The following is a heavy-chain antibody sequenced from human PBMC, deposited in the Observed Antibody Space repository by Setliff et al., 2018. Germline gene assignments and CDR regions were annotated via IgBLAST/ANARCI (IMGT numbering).Heavy chain of an antibody. CDR1: AYTFSGYY. CDR2: INPNFGAT. Sequence: ASVKVSCKTSAYTFSGYYIHWVRQAPGQGLQWMGWINPNFGATNYAPEFQGRVTMTRDTSIRTAYLEMNSLKSDDTAVYYCARDQFRNSGGLYSWGQGTLVTVSS. J-gene: IGHJ5*02. V-gene: IGHV1-2*02. D-gene: IGHD1-7*01. CDR3: ARDQFRNSGGLYS.